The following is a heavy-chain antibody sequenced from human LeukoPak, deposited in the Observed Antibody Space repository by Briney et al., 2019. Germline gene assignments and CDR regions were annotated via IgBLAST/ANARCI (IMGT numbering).Heavy chain of an antibody. CDR3: ARGKGGYGAPKRGSYYYYYMDV. J-gene: IGHJ6*03. CDR1: GGSLIGYY. V-gene: IGHV4-34*01. CDR2: INHSGST. Sequence: SETLSLTCAVYGGSLIGYYWSWIRQPQGKGLEWIGEINHSGSTNYNPSLKSRVTISVDTSKNQFSLKLSSVTAADTAVYYCARGKGGYGAPKRGSYYYYYMDVWGKGTTVTVSS. D-gene: IGHD4-17*01.